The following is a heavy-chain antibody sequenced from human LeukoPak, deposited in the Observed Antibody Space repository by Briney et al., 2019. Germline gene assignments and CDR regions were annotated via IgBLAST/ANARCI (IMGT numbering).Heavy chain of an antibody. Sequence: TSVTLSLTCTVSVDPSGSYWWSWVRQSPGKGLEWIAYIHYRGTTNSNPSLESRVSISVDTSQNQFSLNLNSVTDADTAVYYCARDLGTGWPHWYFDLWGRGTLVTVSS. CDR3: ARDLGTGWPHWYFDL. D-gene: IGHD6-19*01. J-gene: IGHJ2*01. CDR2: IHYRGTT. CDR1: VDPSGSYW. V-gene: IGHV4-59*01.